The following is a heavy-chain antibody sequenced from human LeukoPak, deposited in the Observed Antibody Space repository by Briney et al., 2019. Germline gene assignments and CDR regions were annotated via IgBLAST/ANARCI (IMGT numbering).Heavy chain of an antibody. J-gene: IGHJ4*02. CDR3: ARGDFLEWLFQEDY. D-gene: IGHD3-3*01. CDR1: GFTFSTYW. Sequence: SGGSLRLSCAASGFTFSTYWMHWVRQAPGKGLGWVSRINSDGSSTSYADSVKGRFTISRDNAKNTLYLQVNSLRAEDTAVYYCARGDFLEWLFQEDYWGQGTLVTVSS. CDR2: INSDGSST. V-gene: IGHV3-74*01.